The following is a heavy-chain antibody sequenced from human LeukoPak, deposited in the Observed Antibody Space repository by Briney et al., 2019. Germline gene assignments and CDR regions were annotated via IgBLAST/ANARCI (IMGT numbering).Heavy chain of an antibody. CDR2: ISSSSSTI. CDR3: ASQLGDASDI. J-gene: IGHJ3*02. V-gene: IGHV3-48*01. D-gene: IGHD6-13*01. CDR1: GFTYSSYS. Sequence: GGSLRLSCAASGFTYSSYSMNWVRQAPGKGLEWVSYISSSSSTIYYADSVKGRFTISRDNGKNSLYLQMNSLRAEDTAVYYCASQLGDASDIWGQGTMVTVSS.